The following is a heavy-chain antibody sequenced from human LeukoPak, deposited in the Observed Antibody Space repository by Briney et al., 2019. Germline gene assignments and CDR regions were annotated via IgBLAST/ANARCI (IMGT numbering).Heavy chain of an antibody. D-gene: IGHD2-2*01. V-gene: IGHV1-2*02. CDR3: ARQDIVVLPAATTRVVYYMDV. J-gene: IGHJ6*03. CDR2: INPNSGGT. CDR1: GYTFTGYC. Sequence: ASVKVSCKASGYTFTGYCIHWVRQAPGLGLEWMGWINPNSGGTIYAQKFQGRVTMTRDTSISTAYMELSRLRSDDTALYYCARQDIVVLPAATTRVVYYMDVWGKGTTVTVSS.